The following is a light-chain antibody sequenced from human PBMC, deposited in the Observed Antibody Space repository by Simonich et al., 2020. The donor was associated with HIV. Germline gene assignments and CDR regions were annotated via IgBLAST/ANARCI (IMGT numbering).Light chain of an antibody. CDR2: DVI. V-gene: IGLV2-14*01. J-gene: IGLJ2*01. CDR3: SSYTGSLVI. Sequence: QSALTQPASVSGSPGQSITISCTGTTSDIGDYNYVSWSQQHPGKAPKLMIYDVINRPSGVSTRVAGSKSGNTASLTISGLQAEDEADYYCSSYTGSLVIFGGGTKLTVL. CDR1: TSDIGDYNY.